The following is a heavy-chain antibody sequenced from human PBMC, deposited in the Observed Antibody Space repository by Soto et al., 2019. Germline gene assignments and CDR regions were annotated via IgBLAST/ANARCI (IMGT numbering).Heavy chain of an antibody. D-gene: IGHD4-17*01. CDR1: GFTFSSYA. CDR2: ISGSGGST. Sequence: EVQLLESGGGLVQPGGSLRLSCAASGFTFSSYAMSWVRQAPGKGLEWVSGISGSGGSTYYADSAQGRFTISRDNSKNTLYLQMNSLKSEDTAVYYCSKDGILRGADYYYMAVWGKGTTVTFSS. J-gene: IGHJ6*03. V-gene: IGHV3-23*01. CDR3: SKDGILRGADYYYMAV.